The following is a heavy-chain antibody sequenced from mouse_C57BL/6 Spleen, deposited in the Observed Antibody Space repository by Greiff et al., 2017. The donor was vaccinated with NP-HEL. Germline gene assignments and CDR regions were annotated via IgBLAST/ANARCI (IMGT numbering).Heavy chain of an antibody. D-gene: IGHD1-1*01. J-gene: IGHJ1*03. CDR2: IDPSDSYT. V-gene: IGHV1-59*01. CDR1: GYTFTSYW. Sequence: QVQLLQPGAELVRPGTSVKLSCKASGYTFTSYWMHWVKQRPGQGLEWIGVIDPSDSYTNYNQKFKGKATLTVDTSSSTAYMQLSSLTSEDSAVYYGARSLYYGSSYWYFDVWGTGTTVTVSS. CDR3: ARSLYYGSSYWYFDV.